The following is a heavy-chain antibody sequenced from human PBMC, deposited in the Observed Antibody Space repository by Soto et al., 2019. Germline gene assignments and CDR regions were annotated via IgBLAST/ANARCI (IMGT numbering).Heavy chain of an antibody. CDR3: ASIGAPPFDC. J-gene: IGHJ4*02. CDR1: GFTFSSSW. CDR2: INGDGGTT. D-gene: IGHD3-3*01. Sequence: EVQLVESGGGLVQPGGSLRLSCAASGFTFSSSWMHWVRQAPGKGLVWVSRINGDGGTTDYADSVKGRFTISRDNAKYTLYLQMHSLRGEYTAVYYCASIGAPPFDCWGQGTLVTVSS. V-gene: IGHV3-74*01.